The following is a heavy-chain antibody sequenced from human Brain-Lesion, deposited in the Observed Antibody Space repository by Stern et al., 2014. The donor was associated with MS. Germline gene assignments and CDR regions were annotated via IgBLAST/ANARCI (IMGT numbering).Heavy chain of an antibody. CDR1: GFRFSSYA. Sequence: VQLVESGGGFVQPGGSLRLSCAASGFRFSSYAMSWVRQTQGKGLEWVSGISGSGGSTYYADSMKGRFTISRDKSKNTLFLQMNSLRAEDTAVYYCAKGVWGSYLNAFDMWGQGTMGTVSS. V-gene: IGHV3-23*04. CDR3: AKGVWGSYLNAFDM. D-gene: IGHD3-16*02. CDR2: ISGSGGST. J-gene: IGHJ3*02.